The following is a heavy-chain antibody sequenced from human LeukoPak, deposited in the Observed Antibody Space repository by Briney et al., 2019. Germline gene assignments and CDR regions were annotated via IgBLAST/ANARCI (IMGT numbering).Heavy chain of an antibody. J-gene: IGHJ6*04. V-gene: IGHV3-49*04. CDR1: GFTFGDYA. Sequence: GGSLRLSCTASGFTFGDYAMSWVRQPPGKGLEWVGFIRSKAYGGTTEYAASVKGRFTISRDDSKSIDYLQMNSLKTEDTAVYYCTSPFGGPIPYYGMDVWGKGTTVTVSS. D-gene: IGHD3-16*01. CDR2: IRSKAYGGTT. CDR3: TSPFGGPIPYYGMDV.